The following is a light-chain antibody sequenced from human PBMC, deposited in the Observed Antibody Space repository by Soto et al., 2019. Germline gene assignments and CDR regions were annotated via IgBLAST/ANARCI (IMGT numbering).Light chain of an antibody. CDR3: ATWDDSLNGRV. CDR1: SSNIRSNT. Sequence: QSVLTQPPSASGTPGQRVTISCSGSSSNIRSNTVNWYQQLPGTAPKLLIYGNNQRPSGVPDRFSASESGTSAPLAISGLQSDDEADYYCATWDDSLNGRVFGGGTKVTVL. V-gene: IGLV1-44*01. CDR2: GNN. J-gene: IGLJ3*02.